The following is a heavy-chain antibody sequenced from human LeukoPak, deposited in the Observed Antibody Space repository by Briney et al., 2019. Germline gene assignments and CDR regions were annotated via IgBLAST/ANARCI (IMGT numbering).Heavy chain of an antibody. J-gene: IGHJ6*03. CDR1: ADFISRYY. V-gene: IGHV4-59*01. CDR2: IYYSGST. CDR3: AREYFSANYFFYYMDV. Sequence: SETLSLTCTVSADFISRYYWSWIRQPPGKGLEWIGYIYYSGSTNYNPSLKSRVTISVDTSKNQFSLKLSSVTAADTAVYYCAREYFSANYFFYYMDVWGTGTTVTVSS. D-gene: IGHD3-3*01.